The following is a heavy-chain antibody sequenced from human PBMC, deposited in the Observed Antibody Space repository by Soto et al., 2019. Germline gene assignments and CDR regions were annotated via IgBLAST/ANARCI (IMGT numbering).Heavy chain of an antibody. CDR1: GFTFSSYS. CDR3: ARDLGVTPTTPFDY. J-gene: IGHJ4*02. Sequence: PGGSLRLSCAASGFTFSSYSMNWVRQAPGKGLEWVSSISSSSSYIYYADSVKGRFTISRDNAKNSLYLQMNSLRAEDTAVYYCARDLGVTPTTPFDYWGQGTLVTVSS. CDR2: ISSSSSYI. D-gene: IGHD3-10*01. V-gene: IGHV3-21*01.